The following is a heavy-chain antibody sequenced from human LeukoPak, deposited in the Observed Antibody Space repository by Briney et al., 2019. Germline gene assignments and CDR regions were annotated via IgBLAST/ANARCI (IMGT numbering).Heavy chain of an antibody. CDR2: ISSSGSTI. J-gene: IGHJ5*02. CDR1: GFTFSSYE. V-gene: IGHV3-48*03. D-gene: IGHD6-13*01. Sequence: GGSLRLSCAASGFTFSSYEMNWVRQAPGKGVEWVSYISSSGSTIYYADSVKGRFTISRDNSKNTLYLQMNSLRAEDTAVYYCAKEGDSSSWYGGWFDPWGQGTLVTVSS. CDR3: AKEGDSSSWYGGWFDP.